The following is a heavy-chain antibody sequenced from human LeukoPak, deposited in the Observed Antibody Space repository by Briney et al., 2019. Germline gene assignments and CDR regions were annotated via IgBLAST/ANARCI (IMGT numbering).Heavy chain of an antibody. V-gene: IGHV4-34*01. CDR1: GGSFSGYY. Sequence: PSETLSLTCAVYGGSFSGYYWSWIRQPPGKGLEWIGEINHSGSTNYNPSLKSRVTISVDTSKNQFSLKLSSVTAADTAVYYCARGLRYSSHYYYYMDVWGKGTTVTVSS. CDR2: INHSGST. J-gene: IGHJ6*03. D-gene: IGHD6-13*01. CDR3: ARGLRYSSHYYYYMDV.